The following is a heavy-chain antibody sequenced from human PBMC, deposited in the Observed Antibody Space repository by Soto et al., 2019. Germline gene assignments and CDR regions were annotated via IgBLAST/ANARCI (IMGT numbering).Heavy chain of an antibody. CDR1: GGTFSSYA. CDR2: IIPIFGTA. Sequence: SVKVSCKASGGTFSSYAISWVRQAPGQGLEWMGGIIPIFGTANYAQKFQGRVTITADESTSTAYMELSSLRSEDTAVYYCARALNTYDFWSGYYGASPDYYYYGMDVWGQGTTVTVSS. CDR3: ARALNTYDFWSGYYGASPDYYYYGMDV. V-gene: IGHV1-69*13. D-gene: IGHD3-3*01. J-gene: IGHJ6*02.